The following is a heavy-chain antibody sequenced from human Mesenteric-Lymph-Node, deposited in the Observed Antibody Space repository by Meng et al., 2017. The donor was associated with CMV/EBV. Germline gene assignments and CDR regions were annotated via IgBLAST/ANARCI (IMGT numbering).Heavy chain of an antibody. CDR2: IIPILGIA. V-gene: IGHV1-69*04. CDR1: GGPFNSYA. CDR3: ARYYYDSSGYYYYFDY. J-gene: IGHJ4*02. D-gene: IGHD3-22*01. Sequence: SGGPFNSYAISWVGQAPGQGLEWMGRIIPILGIANYAQKFQGRVTITADKSTSTAYMELSSLRSEDTAVYYCARYYYDSSGYYYYFDYWGQGTLVTVSS.